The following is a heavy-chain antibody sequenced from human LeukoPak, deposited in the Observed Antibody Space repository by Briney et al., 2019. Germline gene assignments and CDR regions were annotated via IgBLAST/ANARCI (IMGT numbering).Heavy chain of an antibody. J-gene: IGHJ4*02. V-gene: IGHV1-69*05. CDR3: ARDVGGSYFPFDY. CDR2: IIPIFGTA. D-gene: IGHD1-26*01. Sequence: SSVKVSCKASGGTFSSYAISWVRQAPGQGLEWMGGIIPIFGTANYAQKFQGRVTITTDESTSTAYMELSSLRPEDTAVYYCARDVGGSYFPFDYWGQGTLVTVSS. CDR1: GGTFSSYA.